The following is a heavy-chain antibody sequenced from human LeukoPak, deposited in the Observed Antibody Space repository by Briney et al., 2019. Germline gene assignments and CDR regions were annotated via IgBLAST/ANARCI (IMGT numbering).Heavy chain of an antibody. Sequence: GGSLGLSCAASGFTFSSYAMSWVRQAPGKGLEWVSAISGSGGSTYYADSVKGRFTISRDNSKNTLYLQMNSLRAEDTAVYYCAKDRAVRGVTLPLDYWGQGTLVTVSS. CDR1: GFTFSSYA. CDR3: AKDRAVRGVTLPLDY. CDR2: ISGSGGST. V-gene: IGHV3-23*01. D-gene: IGHD3-10*01. J-gene: IGHJ4*02.